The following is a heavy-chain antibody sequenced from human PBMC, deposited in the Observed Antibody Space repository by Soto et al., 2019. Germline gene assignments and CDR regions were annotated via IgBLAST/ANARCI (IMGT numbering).Heavy chain of an antibody. D-gene: IGHD6-19*01. CDR2: ISGSGVST. CDR1: EFTFSSYA. J-gene: IGHJ4*02. V-gene: IGHV3-23*01. CDR3: AKEGEHSSGWANFDY. Sequence: EVPLLESGGGLVQPGGSLRLSCAASEFTFSSYAMSWVRQAPGKGLEWVSAISGSGVSTYYADSVKGRFTISRDNSKNTLYLQMNSLRAEDTAVYYCAKEGEHSSGWANFDYWGQGTLVTVSS.